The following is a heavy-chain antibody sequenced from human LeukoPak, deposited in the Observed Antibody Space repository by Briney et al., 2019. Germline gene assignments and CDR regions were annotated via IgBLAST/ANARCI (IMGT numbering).Heavy chain of an antibody. Sequence: GGSLRLSCAASGFTFSSYSMDWVRQAPGKGLEWVSSISNSGDYIHYADSVKGRFTISRDNSKNSLYLQMNSLRAEDTAVYYCARALIGYYFDYWGQGTLVTVSS. D-gene: IGHD2-8*01. CDR2: ISNSGDYI. CDR1: GFTFSSYS. CDR3: ARALIGYYFDY. V-gene: IGHV3-21*06. J-gene: IGHJ4*02.